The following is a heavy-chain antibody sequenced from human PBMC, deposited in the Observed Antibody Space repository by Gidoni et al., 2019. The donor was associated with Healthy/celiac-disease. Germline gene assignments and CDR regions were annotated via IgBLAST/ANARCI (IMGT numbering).Heavy chain of an antibody. J-gene: IGHJ4*02. CDR2: FDPEDGET. CDR1: GHTLTELS. V-gene: IGHV1-24*01. Sequence: QVQLVHSGAEVTQPGASVTVSCTVSGHTLTELSMHWLRQAPGKGLEWMGGFDPEDGETIYAQTFQGRVTMTEDTYTDTAYMELRSLRCEDTAVYYCATSTRGIAVEFDYWGQGTLVTVSS. CDR3: ATSTRGIAVEFDY. D-gene: IGHD6-19*01.